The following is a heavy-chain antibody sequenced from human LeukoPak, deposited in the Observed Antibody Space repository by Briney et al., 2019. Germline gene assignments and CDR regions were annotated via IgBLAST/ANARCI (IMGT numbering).Heavy chain of an antibody. V-gene: IGHV1-69*04. CDR2: IIPILGIA. CDR1: GGTFSSYA. J-gene: IGHJ4*02. D-gene: IGHD2-15*01. CDR3: ARGYCSGGSCYSSFDY. Sequence: SVKVSCKASGGTFSSYAISWVRQAPGQGLEWMGRIIPILGIANYAQKFQGRVTITADKSTSTAYMELSSLRSEDTAVYYCARGYCSGGSCYSSFDYWGQGTLVTVSS.